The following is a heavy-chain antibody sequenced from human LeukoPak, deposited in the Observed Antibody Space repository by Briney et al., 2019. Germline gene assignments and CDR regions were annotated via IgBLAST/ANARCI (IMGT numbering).Heavy chain of an antibody. CDR1: GGSISSYY. Sequence: SETLSLTCTVSGGSISSYYWSWIRQPPGKGLEWIGYIYYSGSTNYNPSLKSRVTISVDTSKNQFSLKLSSVTAADTAVYYCARDPIRCSGGSCCSHYGMDVWGQRTTVTVSS. CDR3: ARDPIRCSGGSCCSHYGMDV. D-gene: IGHD2-15*01. J-gene: IGHJ6*02. V-gene: IGHV4-59*01. CDR2: IYYSGST.